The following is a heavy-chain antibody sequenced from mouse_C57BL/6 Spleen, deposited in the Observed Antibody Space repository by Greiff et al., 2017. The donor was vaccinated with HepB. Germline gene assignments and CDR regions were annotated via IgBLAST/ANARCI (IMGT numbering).Heavy chain of an antibody. CDR1: GYAFTNYL. CDR3: ARREIISDYDGAMDY. J-gene: IGHJ4*01. Sequence: QVHVKQSGAELVRPGTSVKVSCKASGYAFTNYLIEWVKQRPGQGLEWIGVINPGSGGTNYNEKFKGKATLTADKSSSTAYMQLSSLTSEDSAVYFCARREIISDYDGAMDYWGQGTSVTVSS. V-gene: IGHV1-54*01. D-gene: IGHD2-4*01. CDR2: INPGSGGT.